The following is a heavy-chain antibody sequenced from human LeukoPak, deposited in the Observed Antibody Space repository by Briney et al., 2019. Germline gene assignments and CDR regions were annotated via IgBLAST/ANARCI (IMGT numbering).Heavy chain of an antibody. CDR1: GFNFSNYW. Sequence: GGSLRLSCAASGFNFSNYWIHWVRQAPGKGLVWVSRINSDGSRTSYADSVKGRFTISRDNAKNTAYLQMNSLRVEDTAVYYCTRSRLLIGWFDPWGQGTLVTVSS. V-gene: IGHV3-74*01. CDR3: TRSRLLIGWFDP. D-gene: IGHD3-22*01. CDR2: INSDGSRT. J-gene: IGHJ5*02.